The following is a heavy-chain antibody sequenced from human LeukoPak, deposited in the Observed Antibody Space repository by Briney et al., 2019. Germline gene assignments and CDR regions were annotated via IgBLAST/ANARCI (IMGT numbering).Heavy chain of an antibody. CDR2: IIPIFGTA. Sequence: GASVKVSCKASGGTFSSYAISWVRQAPGQGLEWMGGIIPIFGTANYAQKFQGRVTITTDESTSTAYMELSSLRSEDTAVYYCARTPLVVVPAATPSYYYYMDVWGKGTTVTVSS. V-gene: IGHV1-69*05. CDR3: ARTPLVVVPAATPSYYYYMDV. D-gene: IGHD2-2*01. J-gene: IGHJ6*03. CDR1: GGTFSSYA.